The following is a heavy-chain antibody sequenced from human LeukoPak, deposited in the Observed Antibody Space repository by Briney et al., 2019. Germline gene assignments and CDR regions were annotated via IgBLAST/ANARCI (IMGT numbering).Heavy chain of an antibody. CDR2: IYTSGST. D-gene: IGHD6-6*01. CDR3: AREGTQEYSSSGWFDP. J-gene: IGHJ5*02. Sequence: SETLSLTCTVSGGSISSYYWGWIRQPAGKGLEWIGRIYTSGSTNYNPSLKSRVTMSVDTSKNQFSLKLSSVTAADTAVYYCAREGTQEYSSSGWFDPWGQGTLVTVSS. CDR1: GGSISSYY. V-gene: IGHV4-4*07.